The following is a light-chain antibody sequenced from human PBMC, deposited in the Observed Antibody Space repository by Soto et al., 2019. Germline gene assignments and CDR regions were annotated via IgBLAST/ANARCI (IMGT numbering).Light chain of an antibody. CDR2: DVS. J-gene: IGLJ1*01. Sequence: QSALTQPASVSGSPGQSITISCTGTSSDVGGYNYVSWYQQHPGKVPKLMIYDVSNRPSGVSNRFSGSQSGNTASLTISGLHAEDEADYYCSSYTSSSTYVFGIGTKVTVL. CDR1: SSDVGGYNY. V-gene: IGLV2-14*03. CDR3: SSYTSSSTYV.